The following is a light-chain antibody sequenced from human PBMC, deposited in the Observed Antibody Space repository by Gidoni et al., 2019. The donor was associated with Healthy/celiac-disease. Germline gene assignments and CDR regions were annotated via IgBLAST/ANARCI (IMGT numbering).Light chain of an antibody. CDR3: QQYGSSPPWT. J-gene: IGKJ1*01. CDR2: GAS. CDR1: QSVSSSY. Sequence: EIALTQSPGTRSLSPGERATRSCRASQSVSSSYLAWYQQKPGQPPRLLIYGASSRATGIPDRFSGSGSGTDFTLTISRLEPEDFAVYYCQQYGSSPPWTFGQGTKVEIK. V-gene: IGKV3-20*01.